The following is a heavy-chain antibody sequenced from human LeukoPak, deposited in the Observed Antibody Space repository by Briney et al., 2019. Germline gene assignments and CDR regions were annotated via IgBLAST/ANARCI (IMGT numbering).Heavy chain of an antibody. Sequence: GGSLRLSCAASGFTFSSYGMHWVRQAPGKGLEWVAFIRYDGTNKYYADSVKGRFTISRDNSKNTLYLQMDSLRAEDTAVYYCAKRDSNGYFLFDYWGQGTLVTVSS. CDR2: IRYDGTNK. V-gene: IGHV3-30*02. CDR1: GFTFSSYG. CDR3: AKRDSNGYFLFDY. D-gene: IGHD3-22*01. J-gene: IGHJ4*02.